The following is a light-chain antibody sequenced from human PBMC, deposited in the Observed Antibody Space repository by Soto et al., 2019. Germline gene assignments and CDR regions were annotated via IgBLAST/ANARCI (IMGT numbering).Light chain of an antibody. CDR3: QHYGDSSWT. J-gene: IGKJ1*01. CDR2: GTS. Sequence: EIVLTQSPGTLYLSPGEGATLSCRADRSVSDTLLTWFQQKPGQAPRLLIFGTSNRAPGIPDRFSGSGSGTDFTLTISRLEPDDFAVYYCQHYGDSSWTFGQGTKVDIK. V-gene: IGKV3-20*01. CDR1: RSVSDTL.